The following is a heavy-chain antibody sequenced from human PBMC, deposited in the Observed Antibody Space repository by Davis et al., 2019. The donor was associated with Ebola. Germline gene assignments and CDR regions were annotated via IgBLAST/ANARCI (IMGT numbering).Heavy chain of an antibody. D-gene: IGHD3-10*01. CDR1: GYSFTSYW. CDR3: ARHKGWFGELSYFDY. CDR2: IFPRDSDT. J-gene: IGHJ4*02. Sequence: GESLKISCKGSGYSFTSYWIAWVRQMPGKGLEWMGVIFPRDSDTRNSPSFQGQVTISVDKSTSTAYLQWSSLKASDTAMYYCARHKGWFGELSYFDYWGQGTLVTVSS. V-gene: IGHV5-51*01.